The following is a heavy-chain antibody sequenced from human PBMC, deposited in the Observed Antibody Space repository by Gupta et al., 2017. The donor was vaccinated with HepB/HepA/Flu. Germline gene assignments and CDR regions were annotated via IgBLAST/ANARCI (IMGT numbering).Heavy chain of an antibody. J-gene: IGHJ4*02. CDR3: AREYYDSSGWLGSYYFDY. CDR2: INPNSGGT. D-gene: IGHD3-22*01. CDR1: GYTFTGYY. Sequence: QVQLVQSGAEVKKPGASVKVSCKASGYTFTGYYMPWVRQAPGQGLEWMGWINPNSGGTNYAQKFQGWVTMTRDTSISTAYMELSRLRSDDTAVYYCAREYYDSSGWLGSYYFDYWGQGTLVTVSS. V-gene: IGHV1-2*04.